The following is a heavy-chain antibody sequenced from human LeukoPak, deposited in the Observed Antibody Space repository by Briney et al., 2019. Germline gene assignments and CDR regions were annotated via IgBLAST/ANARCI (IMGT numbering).Heavy chain of an antibody. J-gene: IGHJ4*02. CDR1: GFPFSTYW. CDR2: INSDGSST. CDR3: ARAGRYSSTWEVY. V-gene: IGHV3-74*01. Sequence: GGSLRLSCAASGFPFSTYWMHWVRQVPGKGLMWVSRINSDGSSTSYADSVKGRFTISRDNAKNTLYLQMNSLRAEDTAVYYCARAGRYSSTWEVYWGQGTLVTVSS. D-gene: IGHD6-13*01.